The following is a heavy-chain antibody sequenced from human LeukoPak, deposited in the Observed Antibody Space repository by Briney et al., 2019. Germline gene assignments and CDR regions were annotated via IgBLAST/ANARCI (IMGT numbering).Heavy chain of an antibody. CDR1: GGSISSSSYY. CDR2: IYYSGST. Sequence: SETLSLTCTVSGGSISSSSYYWGWIRQPPGKGLEWIGSIYYSGSTYYNPSLKSRVTISVDTSKNQFSLKLSSVTAADTAVYYCARAIYDGSGYHYYYCYIDVWGKGTTVTISS. D-gene: IGHD3-22*01. J-gene: IGHJ6*03. V-gene: IGHV4-39*01. CDR3: ARAIYDGSGYHYYYCYIDV.